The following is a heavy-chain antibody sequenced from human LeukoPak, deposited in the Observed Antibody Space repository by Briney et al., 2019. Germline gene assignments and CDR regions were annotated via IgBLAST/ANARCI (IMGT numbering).Heavy chain of an antibody. Sequence: GGSLRLSCAASGFTFSSYGMHWVRQAPGKGLEWVAVISYDGSNKYYADSVKGRFTISRDNSKNTLYLQMNSLRAEDTAVYYCAGCSSPYYYYGMDVWGQGTTVTVSS. CDR1: GFTFSSYG. V-gene: IGHV3-30*03. CDR2: ISYDGSNK. J-gene: IGHJ6*02. D-gene: IGHD6-6*01. CDR3: AGCSSPYYYYGMDV.